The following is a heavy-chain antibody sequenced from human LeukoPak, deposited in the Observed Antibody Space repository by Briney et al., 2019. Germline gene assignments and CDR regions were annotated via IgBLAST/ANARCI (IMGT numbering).Heavy chain of an antibody. CDR3: AKGSIVGAGTPAFDI. Sequence: GGSLRLSCAASGFTFSGSAMHWVRQAPGKGLEWVSAISGSGGSTYYADSVKGRFTISRDNSKNTLYLQMNSLRAEDTAVYYCAKGSIVGAGTPAFDIWGQGTMVTVSS. D-gene: IGHD1-26*01. CDR1: GFTFSGSA. CDR2: ISGSGGST. V-gene: IGHV3-23*01. J-gene: IGHJ3*02.